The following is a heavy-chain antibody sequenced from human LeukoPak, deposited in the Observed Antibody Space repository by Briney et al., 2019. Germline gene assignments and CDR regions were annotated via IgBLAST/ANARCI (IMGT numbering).Heavy chain of an antibody. CDR3: ARGGPPNIVVVVAATHFDY. CDR2: INQSGST. J-gene: IGHJ4*02. CDR1: GGSFSGYY. Sequence: PSETLSLTCAVYGGSFSGYYWSWIRQPPGKALEWIGEINQSGSTNYNPSLKSRVTISVDTSKNQFSLKLSSVTAADTAVYYCARGGPPNIVVVVAATHFDYWGQGTLVTASS. D-gene: IGHD2-15*01. V-gene: IGHV4-34*01.